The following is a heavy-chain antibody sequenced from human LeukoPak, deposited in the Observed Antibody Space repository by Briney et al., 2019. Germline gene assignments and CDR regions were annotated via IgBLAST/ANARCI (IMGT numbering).Heavy chain of an antibody. CDR1: GGSISSGGYS. Sequence: SETLSLTRAVSGGSISSGGYSWSWIRHPPGKGLEWIGYIYHSGSTYYNPSLKGRVTISVDRSKNQFSLKLSSVTAADTAVYYCARDRGAEYCSSTSCYRDNWFDPWGQGTLVTVSS. D-gene: IGHD2-2*02. J-gene: IGHJ5*02. CDR2: IYHSGST. CDR3: ARDRGAEYCSSTSCYRDNWFDP. V-gene: IGHV4-30-2*01.